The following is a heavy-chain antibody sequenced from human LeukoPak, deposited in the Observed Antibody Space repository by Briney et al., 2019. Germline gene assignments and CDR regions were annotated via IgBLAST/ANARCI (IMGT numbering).Heavy chain of an antibody. Sequence: TXSXYAISWXRQAPGQGLEWMGRIIPIFGIANYAQKFQGRVTITADKSTSTAYMELSSLRSEDTAVYYCARADCGGDCRDPYYYYGMDVWGQGTTVTVSS. D-gene: IGHD2-21*02. CDR3: ARADCGGDCRDPYYYYGMDV. CDR2: IIPIFGIA. V-gene: IGHV1-69*04. J-gene: IGHJ6*02. CDR1: TXSXYA.